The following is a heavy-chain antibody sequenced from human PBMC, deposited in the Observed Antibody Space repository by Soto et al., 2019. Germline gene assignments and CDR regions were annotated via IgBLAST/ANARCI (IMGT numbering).Heavy chain of an antibody. CDR1: GFTFSSYA. V-gene: IGHV3-23*01. CDR2: ISESGDIR. D-gene: IGHD6-13*01. CDR3: AQRLQLVRGFDY. J-gene: IGHJ4*02. Sequence: GGFLRLSCAASGFTFSSYAMTWVRQAPGKGLEWVSLISESGDIRKYADSVKGRFTISRDNSKNMLYLQMNSLRAEDTAVYYCAQRLQLVRGFDYWGQGTLVTVSS.